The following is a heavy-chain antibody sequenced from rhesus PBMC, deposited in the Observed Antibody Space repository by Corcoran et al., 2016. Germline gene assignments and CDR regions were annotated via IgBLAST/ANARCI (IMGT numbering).Heavy chain of an antibody. Sequence: EVQLVESGGGLVQLGGSLRLSCAASGFTFSSSAMHWVRQASGKGLEWVGRIRRKYNKYEKGSGESVKGRFTSSRDDSKNTAYLQMNSMKTGDTAVYYCARGGLVGTARGTFDYWGQGVLVTVSS. J-gene: IGHJ4*01. CDR1: GFTFSSSA. D-gene: IGHD5-24*01. CDR3: ARGGLVGTARGTFDY. V-gene: IGHV3-118*01. CDR2: IRRKYNKYEK.